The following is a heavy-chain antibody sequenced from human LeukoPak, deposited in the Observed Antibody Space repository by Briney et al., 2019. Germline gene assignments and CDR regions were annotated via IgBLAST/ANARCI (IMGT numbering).Heavy chain of an antibody. V-gene: IGHV4-59*02. CDR1: GGSVTDYY. Sequence: PSETLSLTCTVSGGSVTDYYWSWIRQSPGKGLEWIGYIYYTGTSYNPSLKSRVTIPADTSKNQFSLKLISVTAADTAVYYCASRKLGNDYWGQGTLVTVSP. D-gene: IGHD7-27*01. J-gene: IGHJ4*02. CDR2: IYYTGT. CDR3: ASRKLGNDY.